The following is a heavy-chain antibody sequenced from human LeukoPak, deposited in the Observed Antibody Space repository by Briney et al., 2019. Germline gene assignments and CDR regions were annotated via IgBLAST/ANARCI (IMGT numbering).Heavy chain of an antibody. Sequence: GGSLRLSCAASGFSFRNYAMSWVRQAPGKGLEWVSALSNNGDKTYYADSVKGGFTISRDNSKNTLYLQMSSLRAEDTAVYYCAKCRGKIDPFDYWGQGTLVTVSS. D-gene: IGHD2/OR15-2a*01. CDR1: GFSFRNYA. J-gene: IGHJ4*02. CDR2: LSNNGDKT. CDR3: AKCRGKIDPFDY. V-gene: IGHV3-23*01.